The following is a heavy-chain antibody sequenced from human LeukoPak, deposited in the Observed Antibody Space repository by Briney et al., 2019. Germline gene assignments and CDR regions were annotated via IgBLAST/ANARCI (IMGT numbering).Heavy chain of an antibody. V-gene: IGHV3-15*01. Sequence: RLSCAASGFTFSNAWMSWVPQAPGKGLEWVGRIKGKTDGGTTDYAAPVKGRFTISRDDSKNTLYKQMNSLKTEDTAVYYFTTGFPAYCGGDCYYYFDYWGQGTLVTVSS. CDR2: IKGKTDGGTT. CDR1: GFTFSNAW. J-gene: IGHJ4*02. D-gene: IGHD2-21*01. CDR3: TTGFPAYCGGDCYYYFDY.